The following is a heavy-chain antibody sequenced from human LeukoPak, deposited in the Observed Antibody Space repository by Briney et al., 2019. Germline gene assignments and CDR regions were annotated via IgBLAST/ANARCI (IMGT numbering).Heavy chain of an antibody. Sequence: SVKVSCKASGGTFSSYAISWVRQAPGQGLEWMGGIIPIFGTANYAQKFQGRVTITADKSTSTAYMELSSLRSEDTAVYYCARAHTSRSSGWYGDFDYWGQGTLVTVSS. CDR3: ARAHTSRSSGWYGDFDY. CDR2: IIPIFGTA. J-gene: IGHJ4*02. V-gene: IGHV1-69*06. CDR1: GGTFSSYA. D-gene: IGHD6-13*01.